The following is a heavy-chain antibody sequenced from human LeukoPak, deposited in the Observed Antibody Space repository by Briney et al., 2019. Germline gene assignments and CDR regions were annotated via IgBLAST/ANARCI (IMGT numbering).Heavy chain of an antibody. CDR3: ARCSVAGTVRVCDY. J-gene: IGHJ4*02. CDR1: GYTFTGYH. V-gene: IGHV1-2*02. D-gene: IGHD6-19*01. Sequence: ASVKVSCKASGYTFTGYHMHWVRQAPGQGLEWMGWINPNSGGTNYAQKFQGRVTMTRDTSISTAYMELSRLRSDDTAVYYCARCSVAGTVRVCDYWGQGTLVTVSS. CDR2: INPNSGGT.